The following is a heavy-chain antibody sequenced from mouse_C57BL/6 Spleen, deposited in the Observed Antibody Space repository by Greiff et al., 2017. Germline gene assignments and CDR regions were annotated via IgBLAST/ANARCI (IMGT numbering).Heavy chain of an antibody. CDR3: ARNDYDEGGDY. Sequence: QVQLQQSGADLAKPGASVKLSCKASGYTFTSYWMHWVKQRPGQGLEWIGYINPSSGYTTYKQKFKDKATLTADKSSSTAYLQLSSLTYEDAAVYYCARNDYDEGGDYWGQGTTLTVSS. J-gene: IGHJ2*01. V-gene: IGHV1-7*01. CDR1: GYTFTSYW. D-gene: IGHD2-4*01. CDR2: INPSSGYT.